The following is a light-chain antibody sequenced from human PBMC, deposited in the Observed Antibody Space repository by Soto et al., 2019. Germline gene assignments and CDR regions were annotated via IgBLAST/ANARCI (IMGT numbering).Light chain of an antibody. J-gene: IGKJ4*01. CDR3: LQHNNYPLT. CDR2: GAS. V-gene: IGKV1-17*01. Sequence: DIQMPQSPSSLSASVGDRVTITCRASQGIRSDLGWYQQQPGKAPKRLIYGASSLQSGVPSRFSGSGSGTEFTLTISSLQPEDSATYYCLQHNNYPLTFGGGTKVEI. CDR1: QGIRSD.